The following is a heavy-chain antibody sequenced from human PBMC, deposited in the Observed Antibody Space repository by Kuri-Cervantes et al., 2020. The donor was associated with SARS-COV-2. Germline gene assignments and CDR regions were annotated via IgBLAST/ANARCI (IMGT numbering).Heavy chain of an antibody. CDR1: GFTFSSYW. D-gene: IGHD1-7*01. J-gene: IGHJ4*02. V-gene: IGHV3-7*05. CDR3: ARDTHNWNSLNDY. Sequence: GGSLRLSCAASGFTFSSYWMSWVRQAPGKGLEWVANIKQDGSEKHYVDSAKGRFTISRDNAKNSLYLQMNSLRAGDTAVYYCARDTHNWNSLNDYWGQGTLVTVSS. CDR2: IKQDGSEK.